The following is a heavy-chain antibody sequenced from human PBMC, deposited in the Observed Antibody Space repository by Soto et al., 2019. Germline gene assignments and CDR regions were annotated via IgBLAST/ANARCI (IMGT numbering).Heavy chain of an antibody. Sequence: EVQLVESGGGLVQPGGSLRLSCAASGFTFSSYDMHWVRQATGKGLEWVSAIGTAGDTYYPGSVKGRFTISRENAKNSLYLQMNSRRAGDTAVYYCARGRGLLWFGELLFGACDIWGLGTIVTVSS. D-gene: IGHD3-10*01. J-gene: IGHJ3*02. V-gene: IGHV3-13*01. CDR2: IGTAGDT. CDR1: GFTFSSYD. CDR3: ARGRGLLWFGELLFGACDI.